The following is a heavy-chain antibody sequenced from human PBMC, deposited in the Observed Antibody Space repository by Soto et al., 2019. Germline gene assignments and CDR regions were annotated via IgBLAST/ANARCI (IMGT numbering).Heavy chain of an antibody. V-gene: IGHV3-23*01. CDR1: GFTFSNYA. Sequence: GGSLRLSCAASGFTFSNYAMTWVRQAPGKGLEWVSGISGSGGTTYYADSVKGRFTISRDNSKNTLYLQMNSLRAEDTAVYYCAKDLDSSGYYLILFDYWGQGTLVTVSS. J-gene: IGHJ4*02. D-gene: IGHD3-22*01. CDR3: AKDLDSSGYYLILFDY. CDR2: ISGSGGTT.